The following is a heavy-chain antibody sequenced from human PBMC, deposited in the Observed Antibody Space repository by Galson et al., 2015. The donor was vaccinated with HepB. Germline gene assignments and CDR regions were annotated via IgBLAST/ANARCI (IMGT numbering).Heavy chain of an antibody. CDR1: VFAFSSYA. J-gene: IGHJ3*02. CDR3: AKDKNNFWRGVDAFDI. Sequence: SLRLSCAASVFAFSSYAISWVRQAPGKGLEWVSSVSAGGGSTYYADSVKGRFTISRDNSKNTVYLQMNSLRAEDTAVYYCAKDKNNFWRGVDAFDIWGQGTMVTVSS. V-gene: IGHV3-23*01. D-gene: IGHD3-3*01. CDR2: VSAGGGST.